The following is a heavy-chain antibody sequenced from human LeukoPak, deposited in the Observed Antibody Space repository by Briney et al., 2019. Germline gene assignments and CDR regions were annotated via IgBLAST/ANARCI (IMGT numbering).Heavy chain of an antibody. D-gene: IGHD3-10*01. CDR2: IYYSGST. V-gene: IGHV4-59*01. CDR1: GASINTYY. J-gene: IGHJ4*02. CDR3: ARVLRPMASQYYFDY. Sequence: SETLSLTCTVSGASINTYYWSWIRQPPGKGLEWIGYIYYSGSTSYNPSLKTRVTISIDTSKNQFSLKLNSVAAADTAVYYCARVLRPMASQYYFDYWGQGTLVTVSS.